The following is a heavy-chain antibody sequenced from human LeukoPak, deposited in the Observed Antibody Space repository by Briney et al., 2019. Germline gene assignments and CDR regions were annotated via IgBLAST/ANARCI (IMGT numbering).Heavy chain of an antibody. V-gene: IGHV3-23*01. CDR1: GFTFSDYA. CDR3: ARRAGPYGSGSYFDY. D-gene: IGHD3-10*01. J-gene: IGHJ4*01. Sequence: GGSLRLSCAASGFTFSDYAMSWVRQAPGKGLEWVATISGSGATSYYADSVKGRLTVSRDSSQNTVFLRMNSLRAEDTALYYCARRAGPYGSGSYFDYWGQGTLVIVSS. CDR2: ISGSGATS.